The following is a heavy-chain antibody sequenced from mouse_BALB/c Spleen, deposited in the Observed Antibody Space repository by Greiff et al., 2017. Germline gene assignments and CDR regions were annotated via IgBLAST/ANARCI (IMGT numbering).Heavy chain of an antibody. CDR3: ARGGYYGYFDY. CDR1: GYTFTSYV. D-gene: IGHD2-1*01. J-gene: IGHJ2*01. V-gene: IGHV1-14*01. CDR2: INPYNDGT. Sequence: EVQLQQSGPELVKPGASVKMSCKASGYTFTSYVMHWVKQKPGQGLEWIGYINPYNDGTKYNEKFKGKATLTSDKSSSTAYMELSSLSSEDSAVYYCARGGYYGYFDYWGQGTTLTVSS.